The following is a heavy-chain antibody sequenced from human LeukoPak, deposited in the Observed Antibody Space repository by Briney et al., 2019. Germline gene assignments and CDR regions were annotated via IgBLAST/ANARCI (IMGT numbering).Heavy chain of an antibody. D-gene: IGHD3-10*01. CDR3: ARSRGYYGSGSSDY. J-gene: IGHJ4*02. CDR1: GYTFTSYD. CDR2: MNPNSGNT. Sequence: ASVKVSCKASGYTFTSYDINWVRQATGQGLEWMGWMNPNSGNTGYAQKFQGRVTMTRNTSISTAYMELSSLRSEDTAVYYCARSRGYYGSGSSDYWGQGTLVTVSS. V-gene: IGHV1-8*01.